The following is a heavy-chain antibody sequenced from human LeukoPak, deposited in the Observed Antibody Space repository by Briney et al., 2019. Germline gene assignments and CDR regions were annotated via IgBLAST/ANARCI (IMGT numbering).Heavy chain of an antibody. Sequence: GGSLRLSCAASGFTFSDYYMSWVRQAPGKGLEWVSSIRGSDGSTYYADSVKGRFAISRDNSKNTLYLQMNSLRAEDTAVYYCAKDVYGDYGGLDYWGQGTLVTVSS. CDR3: AKDVYGDYGGLDY. D-gene: IGHD4-17*01. J-gene: IGHJ4*02. CDR1: GFTFSDYY. CDR2: IRGSDGST. V-gene: IGHV3-23*01.